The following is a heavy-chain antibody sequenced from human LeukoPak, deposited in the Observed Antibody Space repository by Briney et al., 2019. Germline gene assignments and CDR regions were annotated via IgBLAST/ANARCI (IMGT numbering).Heavy chain of an antibody. CDR2: INHSGST. D-gene: IGHD6-13*01. CDR1: GGSFSGYY. CDR3: ARHWYSSSWPGLDY. Sequence: SETLSLTCAVYGGSFSGYYWSWIRQPPGKGLEWIGEINHSGSTNYNPSLKSRVTISVDTSKNQFSLKLSSVTAADTAVYYCARHWYSSSWPGLDYWGQGTLVTVSS. J-gene: IGHJ4*02. V-gene: IGHV4-34*01.